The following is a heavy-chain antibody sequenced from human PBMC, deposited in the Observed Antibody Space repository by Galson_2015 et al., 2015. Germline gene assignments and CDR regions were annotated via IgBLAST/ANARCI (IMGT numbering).Heavy chain of an antibody. Sequence: SVKVSCKASGYTFTSYYMHWVRQAPGQGLEWVGIINPSGGSTSYAQKFQGRVTMTRDTSTSTVYMELSSLRSEDTAVYYCATHYYDSSGYYYAFDIWGQGTMVTVSS. CDR1: GYTFTSYY. V-gene: IGHV1-46*01. CDR2: INPSGGST. J-gene: IGHJ3*02. D-gene: IGHD3-22*01. CDR3: ATHYYDSSGYYYAFDI.